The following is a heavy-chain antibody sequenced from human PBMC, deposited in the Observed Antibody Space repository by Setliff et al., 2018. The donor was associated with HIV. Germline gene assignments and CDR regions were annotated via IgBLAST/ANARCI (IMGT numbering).Heavy chain of an antibody. CDR1: GGSFSGYY. CDR3: ARLRGYDYDYEGHYFDH. D-gene: IGHD3-22*01. Sequence: SETLSLTCAVYGGSFSGYYWTWIRQVPGKGLEWIGEINHSGITYYNPSLKSRVTISVDTSQNQFSLNLTSVTAADTAVYYCARLRGYDYDYEGHYFDHWGQGSLVTVS. J-gene: IGHJ4*02. V-gene: IGHV4-34*01. CDR2: INHSGIT.